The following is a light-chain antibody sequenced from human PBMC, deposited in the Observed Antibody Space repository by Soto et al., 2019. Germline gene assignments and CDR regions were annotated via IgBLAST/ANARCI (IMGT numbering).Light chain of an antibody. CDR3: QQYNNWPPWT. Sequence: EIVLPQSPGTLSLSPGESATLSCRASQSVSNNYLAWYQQKPGQAPRLLIYGASSRATGIPDRFSGSGSGTDFTLTISSLQSEDFAVYYCQQYNNWPPWTFGQGTKVDI. CDR1: QSVSNNY. V-gene: IGKV3-20*01. CDR2: GAS. J-gene: IGKJ1*01.